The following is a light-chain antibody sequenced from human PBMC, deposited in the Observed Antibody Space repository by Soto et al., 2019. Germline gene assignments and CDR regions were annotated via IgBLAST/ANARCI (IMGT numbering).Light chain of an antibody. J-gene: IGKJ1*01. Sequence: EIVMTQSPATLSVSPGERATLSCRASQSVSSNLAWYQQKPGQAPRLLIYGASTRATGIPARFSGSGSGTELTLTISSLQSEDFAVYYCQKYINWPPAMFVQGTKVEIK. CDR1: QSVSSN. CDR3: QKYINWPPAM. V-gene: IGKV3-15*01. CDR2: GAS.